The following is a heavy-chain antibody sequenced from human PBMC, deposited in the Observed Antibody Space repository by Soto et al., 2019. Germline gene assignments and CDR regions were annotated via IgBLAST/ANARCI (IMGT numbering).Heavy chain of an antibody. CDR2: IDRSGST. D-gene: IGHD1-1*01. J-gene: IGHJ6*02. Sequence: QVQLQESGPGLVKPSQTLSLSCNVYGVPVSSGDYYWSWIRQHAGGGLEWIGYIDRSGSTYYKPSLRGRVIMSVDTSTNQIYLRLLSVTAADTAMYYCARDSGGNSENYYGLDVWGHGTTVTVSS. V-gene: IGHV4-31*03. CDR1: GVPVSSGDYY. CDR3: ARDSGGNSENYYGLDV.